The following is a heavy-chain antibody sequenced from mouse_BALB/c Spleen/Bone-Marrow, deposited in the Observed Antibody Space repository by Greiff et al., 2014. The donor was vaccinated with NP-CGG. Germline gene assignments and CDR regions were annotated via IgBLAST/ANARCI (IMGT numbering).Heavy chain of an antibody. D-gene: IGHD1-1*01. CDR2: ITYSVST. Sequence: EVKLEESGPGLVKPSQSLSLTCTVTGYSITSDYAWNWIRQFPGNKLEWMGYITYSVSTSYNPSLKSRISITRDTSKNQFFLQLNSVTTEDTATYYCARSVVATRYFDYWGQGTTLTVSS. CDR3: ARSVVATRYFDY. CDR1: GYSITSDYA. J-gene: IGHJ2*01. V-gene: IGHV3-2*02.